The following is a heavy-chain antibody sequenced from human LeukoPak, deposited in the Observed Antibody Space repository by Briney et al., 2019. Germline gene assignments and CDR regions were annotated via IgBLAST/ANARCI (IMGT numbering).Heavy chain of an antibody. Sequence: GGSLRLSCVASGFTFSSYEMNWVRQAPGKGLEWVSYISSSGSTIYYADTVKGRFTISRDNANNSLYLQMSSLRDEDTAVYYCARVSRNYYGSGSYYNWFDPWGQGTLVTASS. D-gene: IGHD3-10*01. CDR3: ARVSRNYYGSGSYYNWFDP. V-gene: IGHV3-48*03. CDR1: GFTFSSYE. CDR2: ISSSGSTI. J-gene: IGHJ5*02.